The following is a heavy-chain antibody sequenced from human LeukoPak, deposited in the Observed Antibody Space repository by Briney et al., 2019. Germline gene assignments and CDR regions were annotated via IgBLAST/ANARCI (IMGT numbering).Heavy chain of an antibody. D-gene: IGHD6-19*01. Sequence: GASVKVSCKASGYTFTSYYMHWVRQAPGQGLEWMGIINPSGGSTSYAQKFQGRVTMTRDTSTSTVYMELSSLRSEDTAVYYCARDVAVAGTGDAFDIWGQGTMVTVSS. J-gene: IGHJ3*02. V-gene: IGHV1-46*01. CDR1: GYTFTSYY. CDR2: INPSGGST. CDR3: ARDVAVAGTGDAFDI.